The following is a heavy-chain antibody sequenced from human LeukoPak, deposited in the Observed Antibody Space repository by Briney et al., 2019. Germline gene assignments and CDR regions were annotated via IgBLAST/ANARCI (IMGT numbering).Heavy chain of an antibody. J-gene: IGHJ4*02. V-gene: IGHV1-69*05. CDR2: IIPIFGTA. D-gene: IGHD3-22*01. Sequence: SVKVSCKASGGTFSSYAISWVRQAPGQGLEWMGRIIPIFGTANYAQKFQGRVTITTDESTSTAYMELSSLRSEDTAVYYCARDYYYDSSGYASWGRGTLVTVSS. CDR1: GGTFSSYA. CDR3: ARDYYYDSSGYAS.